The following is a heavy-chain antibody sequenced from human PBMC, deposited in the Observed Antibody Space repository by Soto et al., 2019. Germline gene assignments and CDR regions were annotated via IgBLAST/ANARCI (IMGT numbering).Heavy chain of an antibody. CDR2: VKSRSDGGTT. J-gene: IGHJ4*02. CDR3: TTAAGGMWGADY. CDR1: GFTFRNVW. V-gene: IGHV3-15*01. D-gene: IGHD1-26*01. Sequence: EVRLVESGGGLVKPGGSLRLSCAASGFTFRNVWMSWVRQAPGKGLEWVGRVKSRSDGGTTDYAAHVKGRFTVSRDDSQSTLSLQMDSLKIEDSAVYFCTTAAGGMWGADYWGQGTPVTVSS.